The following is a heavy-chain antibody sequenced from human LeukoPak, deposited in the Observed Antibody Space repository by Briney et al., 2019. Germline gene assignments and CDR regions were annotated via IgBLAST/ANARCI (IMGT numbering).Heavy chain of an antibody. D-gene: IGHD2-8*01. V-gene: IGHV3-7*01. CDR2: IKQDGSEK. CDR1: GFTFSSYW. Sequence: PGGSLRLSCAASGFTFSSYWMSWVRQAPRKGLEWVANIKQDGSEKYYVDSVKGRFTISRDNAKNSLYLQMNSLRAEDTAVYYCARVEGDIVLMVNDYYFDYWGQGTLVTVSS. CDR3: ARVEGDIVLMVNDYYFDY. J-gene: IGHJ4*02.